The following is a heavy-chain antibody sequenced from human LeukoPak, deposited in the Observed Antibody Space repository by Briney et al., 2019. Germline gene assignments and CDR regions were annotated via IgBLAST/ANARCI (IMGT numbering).Heavy chain of an antibody. D-gene: IGHD1-26*01. V-gene: IGHV3-11*01. J-gene: IGHJ4*02. Sequence: PGGSLRLSCAASGFTFRDYYISWIRQAPGKGLEWVSYISSSGSTIYYADSVKGRFTISRDNAKNSLYLQMNSLRAEDTAVYYCARSKVTWELLPPYYFDYWGQGTLVTVSS. CDR3: ARSKVTWELLPPYYFDY. CDR1: GFTFRDYY. CDR2: ISSSGSTI.